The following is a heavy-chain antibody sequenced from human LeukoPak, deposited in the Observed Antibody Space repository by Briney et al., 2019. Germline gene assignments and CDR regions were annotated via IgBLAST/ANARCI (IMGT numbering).Heavy chain of an antibody. V-gene: IGHV3-23*01. D-gene: IGHD6-13*01. CDR2: SGSGGNT. Sequence: GGSLRLSCAASGFTFSNYAMSWVRQAPGKGLEWVSASGSGGNTYYADSVKGRFTISRDNSKNTLYLQMNSLRAEDTAVYYCARSSSRDDYWGQGTLVTVSS. CDR3: ARSSSRDDY. J-gene: IGHJ4*02. CDR1: GFTFSNYA.